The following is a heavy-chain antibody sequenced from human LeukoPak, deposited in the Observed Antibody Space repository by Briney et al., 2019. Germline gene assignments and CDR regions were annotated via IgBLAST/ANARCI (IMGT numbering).Heavy chain of an antibody. CDR1: GFTFSSYE. V-gene: IGHV3-48*03. Sequence: GGSLRLSCAASGFTFSSYEMNWVRQAPGQGLEWVLYISSSGSTIYYADSVKGRFTISRDNAKNSLYLQMNSLRAEDTAVYYCARVGEHDYGDYWGQGTLVTVSS. CDR2: ISSSGSTI. J-gene: IGHJ4*02. CDR3: ARVGEHDYGDY. D-gene: IGHD3-16*01.